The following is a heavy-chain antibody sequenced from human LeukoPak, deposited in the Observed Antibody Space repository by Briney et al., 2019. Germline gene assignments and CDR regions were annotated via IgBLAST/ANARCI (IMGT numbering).Heavy chain of an antibody. V-gene: IGHV3-33*01. J-gene: IGHJ4*02. CDR1: GFTFSSYG. CDR3: ARRGRVAATLFDY. CDR2: IWYGGSNK. D-gene: IGHD2-15*01. Sequence: GRSLRLSCAASGFTFSSYGMHWVRQAPGKGLEWVAVIWYGGSNKYYADSVKGRFTISRDNSKNTLYLQMNSLRAVDTAVYYCARRGRVAATLFDYWGQGTLVTVSS.